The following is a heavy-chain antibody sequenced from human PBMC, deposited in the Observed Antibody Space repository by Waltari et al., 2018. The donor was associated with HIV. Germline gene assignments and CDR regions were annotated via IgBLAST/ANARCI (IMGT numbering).Heavy chain of an antibody. CDR3: AREMSLIRVIAVAMDV. V-gene: IGHV1-3*05. CDR2: VNTANGHT. CDR1: GYSFTSPA. J-gene: IGHJ6*02. D-gene: IGHD6-19*01. Sequence: VQLVQSGAAEKKPGASVKISCTASGYSFTSPAIHWVRQAAGERLEWVGWVNTANGHTKESQNFQGRVTITRDTSATTASMELNSLRSEDTAVYYCAREMSLIRVIAVAMDVWGQGTTVTVSS.